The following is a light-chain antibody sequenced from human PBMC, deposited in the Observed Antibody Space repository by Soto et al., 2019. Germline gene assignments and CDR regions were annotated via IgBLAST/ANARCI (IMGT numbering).Light chain of an antibody. J-gene: IGLJ1*01. CDR2: DDN. V-gene: IGLV1-51*01. Sequence: QSVLTQPPSVSGAPGQRVTISCTGSRSNIGAGYDVHWYQQIPGTAPKLLIYDDNKRPSGIPDRFSGSKSGTSATLGITGFQTGDEADYYCGSWDSSLSAYVFGTGTKLTVL. CDR3: GSWDSSLSAYV. CDR1: RSNIGAGYD.